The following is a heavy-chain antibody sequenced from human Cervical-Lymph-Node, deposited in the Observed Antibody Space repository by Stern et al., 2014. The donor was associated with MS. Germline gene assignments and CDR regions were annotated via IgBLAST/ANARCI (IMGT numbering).Heavy chain of an antibody. Sequence: MKLVESGGGLVKPGGSLRLSCAASGFTFSDYYMSWIRQAPGKGLEWVSYISSSGAAIYYADSVKGRFTLSRDNAKNSLFLQMNSLRAEDTAVYYCARGGSSWYRGLDSWGQGTLVTVSS. V-gene: IGHV3-11*01. J-gene: IGHJ4*02. CDR3: ARGGSSWYRGLDS. CDR1: GFTFSDYY. D-gene: IGHD6-13*01. CDR2: ISSSGAAI.